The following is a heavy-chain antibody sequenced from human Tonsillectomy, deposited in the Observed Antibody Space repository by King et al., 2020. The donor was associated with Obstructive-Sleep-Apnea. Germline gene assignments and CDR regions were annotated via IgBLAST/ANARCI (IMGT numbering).Heavy chain of an antibody. CDR2: VYYTRST. CDR3: AREGGSSIWYFDR. J-gene: IGHJ2*01. Sequence: QLQESGPGLVKPSETLSLTCTVSGGSVRSGSYYWSWIRQPPGKGLEWIGYVYYTRSTDYNPSLKSRVAISVDTSKNEFSLKVRSVTASATAVYFCAREGGSSIWYFDRWGRGTGVTVSS. V-gene: IGHV4-61*01. CDR1: GGSVRSGSYY. D-gene: IGHD2-15*01.